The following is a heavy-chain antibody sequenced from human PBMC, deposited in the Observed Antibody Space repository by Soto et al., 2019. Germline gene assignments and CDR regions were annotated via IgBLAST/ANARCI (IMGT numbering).Heavy chain of an antibody. J-gene: IGHJ6*03. Sequence: LESLSLPCTVSRCSFSSYYRSWIRHPPRKGQEWIGYIYYSGSTNYNPSLKSRVTISVDMSKNQFSLKLSSVIAVDTALYYFARYYDFWSGPSVYYYMDVWGKGTTVTVSS. V-gene: IGHV4-59*01. CDR3: ARYYDFWSGPSVYYYMDV. CDR2: IYYSGST. CDR1: RCSFSSYY. D-gene: IGHD3-3*01.